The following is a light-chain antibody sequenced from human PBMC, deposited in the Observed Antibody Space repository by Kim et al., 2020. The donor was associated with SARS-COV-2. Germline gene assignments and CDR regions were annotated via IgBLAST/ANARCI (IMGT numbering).Light chain of an antibody. V-gene: IGLV4-69*01. CDR3: QTWVTGIVV. CDR1: SGHSTDS. Sequence: SVKLTCTLSSGHSTDSIAWHQQQPEKGPRFLMKVNSAGSHIKGDGIPDRFSGSSSGAERYLTISSLQSEDEADYYCQTWVTGIVVFGGWTQLTVL. CDR2: VNSAGSH. J-gene: IGLJ2*01.